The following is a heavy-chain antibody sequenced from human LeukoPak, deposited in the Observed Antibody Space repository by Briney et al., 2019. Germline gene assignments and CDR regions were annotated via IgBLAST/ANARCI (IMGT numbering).Heavy chain of an antibody. CDR3: ARSSVVVVITNNWFDP. CDR2: ISYDGSNK. CDR1: GFTFSSYA. V-gene: IGHV3-30*01. J-gene: IGHJ5*02. Sequence: GGSLRLSCAASGFTFSSYAMHWVRQAPGKGLEWVAVISYDGSNKYYADSVKGRFTISRDNSKNTLYLQMNSLRAEDTAVYYCARSSVVVVITNNWFDPWGQGTLVTVSS. D-gene: IGHD3-22*01.